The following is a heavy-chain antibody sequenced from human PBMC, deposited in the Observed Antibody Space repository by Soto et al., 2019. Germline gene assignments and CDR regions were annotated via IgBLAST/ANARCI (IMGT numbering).Heavy chain of an antibody. J-gene: IGHJ6*02. CDR1: GVIFSDYT. CDR3: ARDHGGSTWFVGVYYFFGMDV. Sequence: EVQLVESGGDLVQPGGSLRLACAASGVIFSDYTMTWVRQAPGRGLEFVSHISSSGDAIFYAESVKGRFTVSRDTAKKSLYMQMNSLRDDDTAVYFCARDHGGSTWFVGVYYFFGMDVWGQGTAVTVSS. D-gene: IGHD6-13*01. CDR2: ISSSGDAI. V-gene: IGHV3-48*02.